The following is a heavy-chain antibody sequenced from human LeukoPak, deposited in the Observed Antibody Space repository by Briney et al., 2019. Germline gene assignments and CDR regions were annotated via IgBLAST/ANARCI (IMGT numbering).Heavy chain of an antibody. CDR1: GGSISSYY. CDR2: ISYSGST. D-gene: IGHD3-3*01. CDR3: ARGGRNIAIEGTFDI. Sequence: SETPSLTCTVSGGSISSYYWSWIRQPPGKGLEWIGYISYSGSTNYHPSLESRVTISADTSKNQFPLKLSSVTAADTAMYYCARGGRNIAIEGTFDIWGQGTMVTVSS. J-gene: IGHJ3*02. V-gene: IGHV4-59*01.